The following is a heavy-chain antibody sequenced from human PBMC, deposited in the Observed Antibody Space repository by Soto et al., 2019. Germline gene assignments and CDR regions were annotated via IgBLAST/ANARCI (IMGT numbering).Heavy chain of an antibody. CDR3: ASASSYGENYYYCGMDV. CDR2: IWYDGSNK. CDR1: GFTFSSYG. V-gene: IGHV3-33*01. J-gene: IGHJ6*02. D-gene: IGHD4-17*01. Sequence: QVQLVESGGGVVQPGRSLRLSCAASGFTFSSYGMHWVRQAPGKGLEWVAVIWYDGSNKYYADSVKGRFTISRDNSKNTLYLQMNSLRAEDTAVYYWASASSYGENYYYCGMDVWGQGTTVAVSS.